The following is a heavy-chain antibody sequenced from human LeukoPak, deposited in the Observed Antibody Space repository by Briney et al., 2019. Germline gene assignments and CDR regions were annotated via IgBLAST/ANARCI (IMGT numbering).Heavy chain of an antibody. Sequence: GGSLRLSCAAYAFTFSSKAMGWDRQAPGKGLEWVSAISGSGGSTYYADSVKGRFTISRDNSKNTLYLQMNSLRAEDTAVYYCAKGSIGEYYYYGMDVWGQGATVTVSS. D-gene: IGHD6-6*01. V-gene: IGHV3-23*01. J-gene: IGHJ6*02. CDR3: AKGSIGEYYYYGMDV. CDR2: ISGSGGST. CDR1: AFTFSSKA.